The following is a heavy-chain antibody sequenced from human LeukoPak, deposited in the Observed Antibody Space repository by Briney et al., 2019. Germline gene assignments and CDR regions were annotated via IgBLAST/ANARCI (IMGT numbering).Heavy chain of an antibody. CDR2: ISGSGGST. D-gene: IGHD2-15*01. CDR3: AKGGYCSGGSCYFSDAFDI. V-gene: IGHV3-23*01. Sequence: PGGSLRLSCAASGFTLSSYAMSWVRQAPGKGVEWVSAISGSGGSTNYADSVKGRFTISRDNSKNTLYLQMNSLRAEDTAVYYCAKGGYCSGGSCYFSDAFDIWGQGTMVTVSS. CDR1: GFTLSSYA. J-gene: IGHJ3*02.